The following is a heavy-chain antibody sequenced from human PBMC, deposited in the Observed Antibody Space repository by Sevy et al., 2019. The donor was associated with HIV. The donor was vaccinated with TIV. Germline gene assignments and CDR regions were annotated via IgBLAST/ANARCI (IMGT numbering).Heavy chain of an antibody. Sequence: GGSLRLSCAASGFTFSNAWMSWVRQAPGKGLEWVGRIKTKAHGGTTDYAAPVKGRFTISRDDSKNTLYLQMNSLKTADTAVYYCTTDPYYYGSGAPYFDYWGQGTLVTVSS. CDR3: TTDPYYYGSGAPYFDY. CDR1: GFTFSNAW. D-gene: IGHD3-10*01. CDR2: IKTKAHGGTT. J-gene: IGHJ4*02. V-gene: IGHV3-15*01.